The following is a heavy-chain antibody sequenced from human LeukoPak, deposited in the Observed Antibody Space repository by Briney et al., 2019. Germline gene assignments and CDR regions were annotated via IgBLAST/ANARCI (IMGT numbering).Heavy chain of an antibody. CDR2: IIPIFGTA. Sequence: ASVKVSCKASGYTFTGYYMHWVRQAPGQGLEWMGGIIPIFGTANYAQKFQGRVTITADESTSTAYMELSSLRSEDTAVYYCASGYGSGSYLGFDYWGQGTLVTVSS. CDR1: GYTFTGYY. V-gene: IGHV1-69*13. CDR3: ASGYGSGSYLGFDY. J-gene: IGHJ4*02. D-gene: IGHD3-10*01.